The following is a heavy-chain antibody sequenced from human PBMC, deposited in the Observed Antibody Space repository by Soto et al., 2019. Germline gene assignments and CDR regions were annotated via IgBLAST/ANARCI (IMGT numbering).Heavy chain of an antibody. J-gene: IGHJ4*02. CDR3: ASTPHIDSSGSQGGFDY. V-gene: IGHV4-31*03. CDR1: GGSISSGGYY. D-gene: IGHD3-22*01. CDR2: IYYSGST. Sequence: SETLSLTCTVSGGSISSGGYYWSWIRQHPGKGLEWIGYIYYSGSTYYNPSLKSRVTISVDTSKNQLSLKLSSVTAADTAVYYCASTPHIDSSGSQGGFDYWGQGTLVTVSS.